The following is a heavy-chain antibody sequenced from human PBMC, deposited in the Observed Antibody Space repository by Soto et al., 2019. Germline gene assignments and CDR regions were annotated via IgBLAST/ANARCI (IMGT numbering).Heavy chain of an antibody. CDR1: GGTFSSYS. D-gene: IGHD1-26*01. CDR2: IIPIFGTA. CDR3: ARDGGRHCGGIDY. Sequence: QVQLVQSGAEVKKPGSSVKVSCKASGGTFSSYSINWVRQAPGQGLEWMGEIIPIFGTANYARKFQGRVTITADESTSTAYMELGSLRSEDTAVYYCARDGGRHCGGIDYWGQGTLVTVSS. J-gene: IGHJ4*02. V-gene: IGHV1-69*01.